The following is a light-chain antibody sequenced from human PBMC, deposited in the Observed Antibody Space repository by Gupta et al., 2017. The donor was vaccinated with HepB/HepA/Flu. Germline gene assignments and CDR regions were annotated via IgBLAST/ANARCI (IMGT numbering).Light chain of an antibody. Sequence: CQGDSLRSYYASWYQQKPGPAPVLVIYGTNNRPSGIPDRFSGSSSGNTASLTITGAQAEDEADYYCNAGDSSGNVWVFGGGTKLTVL. V-gene: IGLV3-19*01. CDR2: GTN. CDR1: SLRSYY. J-gene: IGLJ3*02. CDR3: NAGDSSGNVWV.